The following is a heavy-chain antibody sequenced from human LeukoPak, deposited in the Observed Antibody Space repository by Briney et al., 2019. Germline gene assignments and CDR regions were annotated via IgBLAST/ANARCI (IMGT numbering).Heavy chain of an antibody. J-gene: IGHJ4*02. CDR1: GGSITSYY. Sequence: PSETLSLTCTVSGGSITSYYWSWIRQSARKGLEWIGRIYITGSTTYNPSLKSRVTMSLDTSKNQFSLKLSSVTAADTAVYYCARHSPVGIFYFDYWGQGTLVTVSS. CDR3: ARHSPVGIFYFDY. CDR2: IYITGST. D-gene: IGHD1-26*01. V-gene: IGHV4-4*07.